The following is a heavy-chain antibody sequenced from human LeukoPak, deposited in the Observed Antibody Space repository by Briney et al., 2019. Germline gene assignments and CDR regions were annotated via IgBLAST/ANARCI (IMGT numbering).Heavy chain of an antibody. D-gene: IGHD3-10*01. V-gene: IGHV4-34*01. CDR2: INHSGST. CDR1: GASFSGYC. CDR3: ARDLWFGDPMGFDP. J-gene: IGHJ5*02. Sequence: PSETLSLTCAVYGASFSGYCWSWIRQPPGKGLEWIGEINHSGSTNYNPSLQSRVTISVGTSKNQFSLKLSSVTAADTAVYYCARDLWFGDPMGFDPWGQGTLVTVSS.